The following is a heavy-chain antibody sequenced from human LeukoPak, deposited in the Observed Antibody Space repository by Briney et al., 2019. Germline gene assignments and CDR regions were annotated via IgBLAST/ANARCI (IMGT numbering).Heavy chain of an antibody. CDR1: GFTFSSYG. D-gene: IGHD3-10*01. Sequence: GGTLRLSCAASGFTFSSYGMNWVRQAPGKGLEWVSGITGRGESTYYADSVKGRFTISRDNSKNTLYLQMNSLRAGDTAIYYCAREALLWFGELSANWFDPWGQGTLVTVSS. CDR2: ITGRGEST. CDR3: AREALLWFGELSANWFDP. V-gene: IGHV3-23*01. J-gene: IGHJ5*02.